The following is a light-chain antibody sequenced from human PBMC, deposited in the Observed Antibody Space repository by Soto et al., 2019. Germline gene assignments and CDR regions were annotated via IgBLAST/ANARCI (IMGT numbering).Light chain of an antibody. CDR2: TAS. J-gene: IGKJ2*01. Sequence: DIQMTQSPSSLSASVGDRVTITCRASQSISNYLNWYQQKPGKAPKLLIYTASSLQSGVPSRFSGSGSGTEFTLTISSLQPEDFATYYGQQSYSTPYTLGQGTKLEIK. CDR1: QSISNY. CDR3: QQSYSTPYT. V-gene: IGKV1-39*01.